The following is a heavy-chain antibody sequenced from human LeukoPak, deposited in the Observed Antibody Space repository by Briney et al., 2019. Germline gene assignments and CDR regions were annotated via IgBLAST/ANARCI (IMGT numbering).Heavy chain of an antibody. CDR2: IYYSGST. V-gene: IGHV4-59*01. CDR1: GGSISSYY. Sequence: SETLSVTCTVSGGSISSYYWSWIRQPPGKGLEWIGYIYYSGSTNYNPSLKSRVTISVDTSKNQFSLKLSSVTAADTAVYYCARAPLPITMIVDWGQGTLVTVSS. D-gene: IGHD3-22*01. J-gene: IGHJ4*02. CDR3: ARAPLPITMIVD.